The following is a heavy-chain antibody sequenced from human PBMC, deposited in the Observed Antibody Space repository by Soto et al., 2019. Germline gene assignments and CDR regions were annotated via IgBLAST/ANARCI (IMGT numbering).Heavy chain of an antibody. D-gene: IGHD6-6*01. V-gene: IGHV3-30-3*01. CDR3: ARGLSIAARPIDY. Sequence: QVQLVESGGGVVQPGRSLRLSCAASGFTFSSYAMHWVRQAPGKGLEWVAVISYDGSNKYYADSVKGRFTISRDNSKNTLYLQMTSLRAEDTAVYYCARGLSIAARPIDYWGQGTLVTVSS. CDR2: ISYDGSNK. CDR1: GFTFSSYA. J-gene: IGHJ4*02.